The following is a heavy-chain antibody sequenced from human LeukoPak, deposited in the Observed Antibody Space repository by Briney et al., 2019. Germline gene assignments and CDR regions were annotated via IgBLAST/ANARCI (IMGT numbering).Heavy chain of an antibody. J-gene: IGHJ2*01. D-gene: IGHD2-2*02. CDR3: ARSRSPNNTPFDWYFDL. CDR2: IYYSGST. Sequence: PSQTLSLTCTVSGGSISSSSSYWGWIRQPPGEGLEWIGSIYYSGSTYYNPSLKSRVTISVDTSRNQFSLKLSSVTAADTAVYYCARSRSPNNTPFDWYFDLWGRGTLVTVSS. V-gene: IGHV4-39*01. CDR1: GGSISSSSSY.